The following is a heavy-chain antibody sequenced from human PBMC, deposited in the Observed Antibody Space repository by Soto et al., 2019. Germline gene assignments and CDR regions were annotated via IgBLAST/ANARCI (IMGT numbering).Heavy chain of an antibody. Sequence: SVKVSCKASGGTFSSYAISWVRQAPGQGLEWMGGIIPIFGTANYAQKFQGRVTITADKSTSTAYMELSSLRSEDTAVYYCARVGITMVRGVIIEAYYFGYWGQGTLVTVSS. CDR3: ARVGITMVRGVIIEAYYFGY. V-gene: IGHV1-69*06. D-gene: IGHD3-10*01. J-gene: IGHJ4*02. CDR1: GGTFSSYA. CDR2: IIPIFGTA.